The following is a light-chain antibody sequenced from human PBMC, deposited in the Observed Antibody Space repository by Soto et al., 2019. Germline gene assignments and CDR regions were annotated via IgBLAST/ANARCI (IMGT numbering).Light chain of an antibody. J-gene: IGKJ4*01. V-gene: IGKV3-20*01. CDR1: QTVRTNY. Sequence: EIVLTQSPGTLSLSPGERATLSCRASQTVRTNYLAWFQHKPGQAPRLLIYGASSRATGIPDRFSGSGSVTDFTLTINRLEPEDVAVYFCQQYSDSPLTFGGGTKVEIK. CDR2: GAS. CDR3: QQYSDSPLT.